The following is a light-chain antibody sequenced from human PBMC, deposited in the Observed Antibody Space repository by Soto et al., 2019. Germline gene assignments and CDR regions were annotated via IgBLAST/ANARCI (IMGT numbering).Light chain of an antibody. Sequence: QSVLTQVPSASGSPGQSVTISCTGTSSDVGGYNYVSWYQQHPGKAPKLMIYDVSQRPSGVPDRFSGSKSGNTASLTVSGLQAEDEADYYCSSYAGAHIVFGTGNKVTVL. CDR3: SSYAGAHIV. CDR2: DVS. CDR1: SSDVGGYNY. V-gene: IGLV2-8*01. J-gene: IGLJ1*01.